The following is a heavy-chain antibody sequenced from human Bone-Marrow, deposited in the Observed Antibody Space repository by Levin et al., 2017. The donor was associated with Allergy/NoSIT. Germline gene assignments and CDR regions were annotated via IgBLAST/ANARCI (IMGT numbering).Heavy chain of an antibody. J-gene: IGHJ4*02. CDR2: IHYSGTI. CDR3: ARDSVTSPRVFDN. D-gene: IGHD4-17*01. CDR1: GGSISSGYYH. V-gene: IGHV4-31*03. Sequence: SETLSLTCTVSGGSISSGYYHWTWIRQHPGKDLEWIGHIHYSGTIYYNPSLKSRVTISVDTSKSQFSLNLSSVTAADTAVYYWARDSVTSPRVFDNWGQGTLVTVSS.